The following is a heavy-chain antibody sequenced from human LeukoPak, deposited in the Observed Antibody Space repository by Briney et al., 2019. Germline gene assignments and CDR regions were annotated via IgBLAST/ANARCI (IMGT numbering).Heavy chain of an antibody. CDR2: IHPGESDT. CDR3: AGLSHRYFDY. J-gene: IGHJ4*02. CDR1: GYSFTSYW. D-gene: IGHD1-14*01. V-gene: IGHV5-51*01. Sequence: GESLKISCKGAGYSFTSYWIGWVRQMPGKGLEWMGIIHPGESDTRYSPSFQGQVTISVDKPVSTAYRQWSSLKASDTAMYYCAGLSHRYFDYWGQGTLVTVSS.